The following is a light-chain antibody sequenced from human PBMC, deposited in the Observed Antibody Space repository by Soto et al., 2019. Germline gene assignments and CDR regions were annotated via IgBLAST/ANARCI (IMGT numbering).Light chain of an antibody. Sequence: EIVLTQSTGTLSLSPGERATLSCRASHSVSSSYLAWYQQKPGQAPRLLIYGASSRATGIPDRFSGSGSGTDFPLPISRLEPEDFAVYYCQQYGSSPPITFGQGTGLEIK. CDR1: HSVSSSY. J-gene: IGKJ5*01. CDR2: GAS. V-gene: IGKV3-20*01. CDR3: QQYGSSPPIT.